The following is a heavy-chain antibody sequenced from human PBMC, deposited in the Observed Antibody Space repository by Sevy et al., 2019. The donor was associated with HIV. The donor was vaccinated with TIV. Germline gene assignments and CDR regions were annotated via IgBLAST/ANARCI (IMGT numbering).Heavy chain of an antibody. CDR1: AYTFTTHW. Sequence: GESLKISCKGSAYTFTTHWIGWVRQMPGKGLEWMGIMSPGDSDPRYSPSFQGRVTMSVDKYVSPAYLQWHSLETSDTAIYYCARLDSYSIGWSPRYYFDYWGQGTLVTVSS. J-gene: IGHJ4*02. CDR3: ARLDSYSIGWSPRYYFDY. CDR2: MSPGDSDP. D-gene: IGHD6-19*01. V-gene: IGHV5-51*01.